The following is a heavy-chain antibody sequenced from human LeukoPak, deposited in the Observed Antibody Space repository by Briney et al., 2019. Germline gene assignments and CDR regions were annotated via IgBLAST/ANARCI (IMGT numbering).Heavy chain of an antibody. D-gene: IGHD2/OR15-2a*01. CDR3: ARSVPDYFHGMDV. CDR2: IWYDGSNK. V-gene: IGHV3-33*01. CDR1: GFTFSSYG. Sequence: GGSLRLSCAASGFTFSSYGMHWVRQAPGKGLEWVAVIWYDGSNKYYADSMKGRFTISRDNSKNTLYLQMNSLRTEDTAVYYCARSVPDYFHGMDVWGQGTTVTVSS. J-gene: IGHJ6*02.